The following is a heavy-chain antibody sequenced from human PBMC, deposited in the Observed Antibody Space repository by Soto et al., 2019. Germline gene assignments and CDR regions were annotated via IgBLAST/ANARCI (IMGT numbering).Heavy chain of an antibody. J-gene: IGHJ4*02. Sequence: QVQLQESGPGLVKPSETLSLTCTVSGGSVSSGSYYWSWIRQPPGKGLEWLGYIYYSGSTNYNPSLKSRVTISVDTSKNQFSLKLSSVTAADTAVYYCARGYYDSSGYGRLFDYWGQGTLVTVSS. CDR1: GGSVSSGSYY. V-gene: IGHV4-61*01. CDR2: IYYSGST. CDR3: ARGYYDSSGYGRLFDY. D-gene: IGHD3-22*01.